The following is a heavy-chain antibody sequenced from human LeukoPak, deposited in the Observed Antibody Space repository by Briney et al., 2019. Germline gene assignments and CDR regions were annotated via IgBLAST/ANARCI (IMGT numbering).Heavy chain of an antibody. CDR3: AKDLSVDYNSGWYGDC. CDR1: GGSISSSSYY. V-gene: IGHV4-39*07. Sequence: SETLSLTCTVSGGSISSSSYYWGWIRQPPGKGLEWIGSIYYSGSTYYNPSLKSRVTISVDTSKNQFSLKLSSVTAEDTAVHYCAKDLSVDYNSGWYGDCWGQGTLVTVSS. CDR2: IYYSGST. D-gene: IGHD6-19*01. J-gene: IGHJ4*02.